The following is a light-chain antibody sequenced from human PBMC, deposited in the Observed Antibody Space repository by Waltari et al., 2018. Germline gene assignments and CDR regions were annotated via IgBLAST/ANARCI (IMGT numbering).Light chain of an antibody. CDR2: GAS. Sequence: EIVMTQSPATLSVSPGERATLSGRASQSVGSNLAWYQQKPGQAPRLLIYGASTRATVIPARFSGGGSGTEFTLTISSLQSEDFAVYYCQQYNDWPRTFGQGTKVEIK. CDR3: QQYNDWPRT. V-gene: IGKV3-15*01. CDR1: QSVGSN. J-gene: IGKJ1*01.